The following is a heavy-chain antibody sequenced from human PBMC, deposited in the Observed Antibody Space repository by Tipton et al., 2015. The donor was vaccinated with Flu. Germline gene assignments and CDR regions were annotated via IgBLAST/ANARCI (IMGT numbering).Heavy chain of an antibody. D-gene: IGHD3-9*01. V-gene: IGHV4-61*09. CDR1: EGSITNGGYH. CDR3: VRVGRFYDWLSGHYGMDV. J-gene: IGHJ6*02. CDR2: VSTNGTT. Sequence: LRLSCSLSEGSITNGGYHWTWVRQPAGKGLEWIGHVSTNGTTSYSPSLRGRLALSLGLSMNQVSLRLTSVSAADTAVYYCVRVGRFYDWLSGHYGMDVWGQGTAVTVSS.